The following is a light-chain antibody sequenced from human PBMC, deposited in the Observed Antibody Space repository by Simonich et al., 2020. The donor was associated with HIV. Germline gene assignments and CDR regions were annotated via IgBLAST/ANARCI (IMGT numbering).Light chain of an antibody. CDR3: QQYGGT. Sequence: EIVLTQSPGTLSLFPGERATLSCRASQSVSSSYLAWYQQKPGLAPRLLIYEASSRATGIPDRFSGSGSGTDFTLTISRLEPEDFAVYYCQQYGGTFGGGTKVEIK. CDR2: EAS. V-gene: IGKV3D-20*01. J-gene: IGKJ4*01. CDR1: QSVSSSY.